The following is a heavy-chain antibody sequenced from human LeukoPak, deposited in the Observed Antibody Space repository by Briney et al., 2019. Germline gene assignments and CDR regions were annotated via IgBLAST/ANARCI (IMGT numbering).Heavy chain of an antibody. J-gene: IGHJ4*02. CDR2: ISSSSSYI. V-gene: IGHV3-21*01. CDR1: GFTFSSYA. Sequence: GGSLRLSCAASGFTFSSYAMSWVRQAPGKGLEWVSSISSSSSYIYYADSVKGRFTISRDNAKNSLYLQMNSLRAEDTAVYYCARESTAEAADYWGQGTLVTVSS. D-gene: IGHD6-19*01. CDR3: ARESTAEAADY.